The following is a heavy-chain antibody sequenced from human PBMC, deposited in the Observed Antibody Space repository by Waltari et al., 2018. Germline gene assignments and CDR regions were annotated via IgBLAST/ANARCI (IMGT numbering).Heavy chain of an antibody. CDR1: GFTFSSYA. V-gene: IGHV3-33*08. D-gene: IGHD4-17*01. CDR3: AREPQGYGDYWYFDL. CDR2: IWYDGSNK. J-gene: IGHJ2*01. Sequence: VQLLESGGGLVQPGGSLRLSCAASGFTFSSYAMSWVRQAPGKGLEWVAVIWYDGSNKYYADSVKGRFTISRDNSKNTLYLQMNSLRAEDTAVYYCAREPQGYGDYWYFDLWGRGTLVTVSS.